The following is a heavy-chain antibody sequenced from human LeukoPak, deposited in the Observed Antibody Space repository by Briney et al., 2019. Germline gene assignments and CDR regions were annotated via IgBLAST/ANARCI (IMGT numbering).Heavy chain of an antibody. Sequence: GGSLRLSCAASGFTFSSYSMNWVRQAPGKGLEWVSSITRSNYIYYADSVKGRFTISRDNSKNMVYLQMNSLSAEDTAVYYCAKGPNYDILTGWRKTYNGFDVWGQGTMVTVSS. J-gene: IGHJ3*01. CDR1: GFTFSSYS. D-gene: IGHD3-9*01. CDR3: AKGPNYDILTGWRKTYNGFDV. CDR2: ITRSNYI. V-gene: IGHV3-21*01.